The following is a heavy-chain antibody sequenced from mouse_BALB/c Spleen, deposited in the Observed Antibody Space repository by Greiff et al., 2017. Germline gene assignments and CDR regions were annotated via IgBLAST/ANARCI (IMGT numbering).Heavy chain of an antibody. CDR2: IDPYNDGT. J-gene: IGHJ4*01. CDR1: GYTFTSYV. V-gene: IGHV1-14*01. Sequence: VQLQQSGPELVKPGASVKMSCKASGYTFTSYVMHWVKQKPGQGLEWIGYIDPYNDGTKYNEKFKGKAILTSDKSSSTAYMELSSLTSEDSAVYYCVKGGSTMITVDYWGQGTSVTVSS. D-gene: IGHD2-4*01. CDR3: VKGGSTMITVDY.